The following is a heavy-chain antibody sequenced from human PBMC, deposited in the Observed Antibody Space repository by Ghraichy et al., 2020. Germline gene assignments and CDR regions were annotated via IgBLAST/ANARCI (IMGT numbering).Heavy chain of an antibody. CDR1: GVSIESDY. J-gene: IGHJ2*01. CDR3: ARNSGWYRHDL. Sequence: AGSLSLTCTVSGVSIESDYWSWIRQPPGKGLEWIGYKSYSGSTNYNPSLKSRVTISVDKNHFSLELSSVTAADTAVYYCARNSGWYRHDLWGRGTLVTVSS. D-gene: IGHD6-19*01. CDR2: KSYSGST. V-gene: IGHV4-59*08.